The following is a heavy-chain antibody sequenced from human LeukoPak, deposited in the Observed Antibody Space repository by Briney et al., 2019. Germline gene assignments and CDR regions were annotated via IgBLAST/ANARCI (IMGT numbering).Heavy chain of an antibody. D-gene: IGHD5-24*01. CDR1: GFTFTNAW. J-gene: IGHJ4*02. CDR2: TKSKSDGGTT. Sequence: GGSLRLSCAGSGFTFTNAWMSWVRQAPGKGLELVGRTKSKSDGGTTDYAAPVKGRFTISRDESKNTLYLQMNSLKSEDTAVYYCTTAFQGGYNNWGQGTLVTVSS. V-gene: IGHV3-15*01. CDR3: TTAFQGGYNN.